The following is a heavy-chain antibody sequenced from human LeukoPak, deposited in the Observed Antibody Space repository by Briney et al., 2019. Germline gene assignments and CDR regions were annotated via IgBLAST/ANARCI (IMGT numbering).Heavy chain of an antibody. CDR3: ARPGIAVAGEFFDY. D-gene: IGHD6-19*01. J-gene: IGHJ4*02. Sequence: GGSLRLSCAASGFTFSSYSMNWVRQAPGKGLEWVSFIRSSSSYIYYADSVKGRFTISRDNAKNSLYLQMNSLRAEDTAVYYCARPGIAVAGEFFDYWGQGILVTVPS. CDR2: IRSSSSYI. CDR1: GFTFSSYS. V-gene: IGHV3-21*01.